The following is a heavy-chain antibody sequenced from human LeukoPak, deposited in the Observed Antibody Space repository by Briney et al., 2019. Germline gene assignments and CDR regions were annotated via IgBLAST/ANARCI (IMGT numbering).Heavy chain of an antibody. CDR3: ARGPGYSSSWYEGPPHYYYYYMDV. CDR2: ISYDGSNK. J-gene: IGHJ6*03. CDR1: GFTFSSYA. Sequence: PGGSLRLSCAASGFTFSSYAMHWVRQAPGKGLEWVAVISYDGSNKYYADSVKGRFTISRDNSKNTLYLQMNSLRAEDTAVYYCARGPGYSSSWYEGPPHYYYYYMDVWGKGTTVTVSS. V-gene: IGHV3-30*01. D-gene: IGHD6-13*01.